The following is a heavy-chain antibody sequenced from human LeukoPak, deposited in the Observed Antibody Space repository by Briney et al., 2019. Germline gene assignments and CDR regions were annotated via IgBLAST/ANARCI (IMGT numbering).Heavy chain of an antibody. J-gene: IGHJ4*02. CDR1: GFTFSSYA. D-gene: IGHD2-15*01. Sequence: PGGSLRLSCAASGFTFSSYAMHWVHQAPGKGLEWVAVISYDGSNKYYADSVKGRFTISRDNSKNTLYLQMNSLRAEDTAVYYCAREFGDCSGGSCYSVGQYYFDYWGQGTLVTVSS. V-gene: IGHV3-30*04. CDR3: AREFGDCSGGSCYSVGQYYFDY. CDR2: ISYDGSNK.